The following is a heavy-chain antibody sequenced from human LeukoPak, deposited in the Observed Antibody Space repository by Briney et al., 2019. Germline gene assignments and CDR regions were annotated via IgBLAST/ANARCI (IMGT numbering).Heavy chain of an antibody. Sequence: SETLSLTCAVYGGSFSGYYWSWIRQPPGKGLEWIGEINHSGSTNYNPSLKSRVTISVDTSKNQFSLKPSSVTAADTAVYYCARGVGDYWGQGTLVTVSS. CDR1: GGSFSGYY. V-gene: IGHV4-34*01. CDR2: INHSGST. J-gene: IGHJ4*02. CDR3: ARGVGDY.